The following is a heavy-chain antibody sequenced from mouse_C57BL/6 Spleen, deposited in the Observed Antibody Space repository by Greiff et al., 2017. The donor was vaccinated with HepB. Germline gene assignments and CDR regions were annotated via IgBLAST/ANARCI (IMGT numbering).Heavy chain of an antibody. J-gene: IGHJ1*03. V-gene: IGHV5-4*01. CDR3: ARGYWYFDV. CDR2: ISDGGSYT. CDR1: GFTFSSYA. Sequence: LVESGGGLVKPGGSLKLSCAASGFTFSSYAMSWVRQTPEKRLEWVATISDGGSYTYYPDNVKGRFTISRDNAKNNLYLQMSHLKSEDTAMYYCARGYWYFDVWGTGTTVTVSS.